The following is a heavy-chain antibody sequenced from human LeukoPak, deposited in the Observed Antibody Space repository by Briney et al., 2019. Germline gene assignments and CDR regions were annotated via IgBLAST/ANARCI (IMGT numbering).Heavy chain of an antibody. CDR3: ARGGSGSYYSMNYYYYLDV. V-gene: IGHV3-20*01. Sequence: PGGSLRLSCAASGFTFDDYGMSWVRQASGKGLEWVSGINWNGGSTGYADSVKGRFTISRDNAKNSLYLQMNSLGAEDTALYHCARGGSGSYYSMNYYYYLDVWGKGTTVTISS. D-gene: IGHD1-26*01. J-gene: IGHJ6*03. CDR1: GFTFDDYG. CDR2: INWNGGST.